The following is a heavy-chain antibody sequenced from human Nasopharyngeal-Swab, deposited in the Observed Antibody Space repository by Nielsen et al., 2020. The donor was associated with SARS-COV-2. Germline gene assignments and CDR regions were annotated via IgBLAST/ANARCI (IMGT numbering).Heavy chain of an antibody. CDR3: ARALDPTTVTIDFYY. J-gene: IGHJ4*02. Sequence: ASVKVSCKASGYTFTGYYMQWVRQAPGKGLEWMGRINTNSGGTNYARMFQGRVTMTRDTSISTAYMELSRLRSDYTSVDYCARALDPTTVTIDFYYWGQGTLVTVSS. D-gene: IGHD4-17*01. CDR1: GYTFTGYY. V-gene: IGHV1-2*06. CDR2: INTNSGGT.